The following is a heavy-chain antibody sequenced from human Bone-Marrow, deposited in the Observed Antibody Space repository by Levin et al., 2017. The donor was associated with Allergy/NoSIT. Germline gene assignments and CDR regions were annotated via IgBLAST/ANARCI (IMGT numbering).Heavy chain of an antibody. CDR2: TSGSGATP. J-gene: IGHJ4*02. D-gene: IGHD4-23*01. V-gene: IGHV3-23*01. CDR1: GFTFSSYA. Sequence: PGGSLRLSCEASGFTFSSYAMTWLRQTPGKGLEWVSSTSGSGATPYYADSVQGRFTISRDSSRNTLWLQMNSLSADDTALYYCAKGPNYGGNPDYFDSWGQGSQVTVSS. CDR3: AKGPNYGGNPDYFDS.